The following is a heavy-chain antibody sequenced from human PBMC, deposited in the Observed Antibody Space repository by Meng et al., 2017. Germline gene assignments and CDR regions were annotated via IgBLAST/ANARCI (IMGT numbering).Heavy chain of an antibody. Sequence: GVLKISCAASGFTSDDYGMSWVRQAPGKGLEWVSGINWNGGSTGYADSVKGRFTISRDNAKNSLYLQMNSLRAEETALYYCARFYFGYSYGPHHFDYWGQGTLVTVSS. D-gene: IGHD5-18*01. CDR2: INWNGGST. CDR1: GFTSDDYG. CDR3: ARFYFGYSYGPHHFDY. V-gene: IGHV3-20*04. J-gene: IGHJ4*02.